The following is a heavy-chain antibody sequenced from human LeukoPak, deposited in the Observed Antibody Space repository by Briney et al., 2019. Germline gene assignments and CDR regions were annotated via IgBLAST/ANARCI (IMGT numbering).Heavy chain of an antibody. CDR2: MYYRGNT. D-gene: IGHD3-9*01. Sequence: SETLSLTCTVSGGSISSITYYWGWIRQPPGKGLEWVGYMYYRGNTFYNPSLKSRVTISVDTSKNQFSLRLSSVTAADTAVYYCARTLRYFDWLPAGETDYWGQGTLVTVSS. CDR3: ARTLRYFDWLPAGETDY. CDR1: GGSISSITYY. V-gene: IGHV4-39*01. J-gene: IGHJ4*02.